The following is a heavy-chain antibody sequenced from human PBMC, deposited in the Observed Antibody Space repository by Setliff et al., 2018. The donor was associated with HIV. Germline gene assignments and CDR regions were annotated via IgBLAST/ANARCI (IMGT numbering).Heavy chain of an antibody. J-gene: IGHJ4*02. Sequence: SETLSLTCTVSGGSISSSSYYWGWIRQPPGKGLEWIGSIYYSGSTYYNPSLGSRVTISLATSKNQFSLSLRSLSAADTAVYYCARDKRYRFPFDSWGQGTLVTVSS. CDR2: IYYSGST. CDR1: GGSISSSSYY. V-gene: IGHV4-39*07. D-gene: IGHD2-2*02. CDR3: ARDKRYRFPFDS.